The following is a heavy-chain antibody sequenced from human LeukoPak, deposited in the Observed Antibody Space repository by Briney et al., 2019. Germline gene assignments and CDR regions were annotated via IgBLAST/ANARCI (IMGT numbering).Heavy chain of an antibody. D-gene: IGHD6-13*01. Sequence: GGSLRLSCVASGFTVSGVYMSRVRQAPGQGLDWVSVIYSDDSTYYADSVKGRFTISRDNSKNTLNLQTNSLRAEDTAVYYCASRPRDAAALDYWGQGTLVTVSS. J-gene: IGHJ4*02. CDR3: ASRPRDAAALDY. CDR2: IYSDDST. V-gene: IGHV3-53*01. CDR1: GFTVSGVY.